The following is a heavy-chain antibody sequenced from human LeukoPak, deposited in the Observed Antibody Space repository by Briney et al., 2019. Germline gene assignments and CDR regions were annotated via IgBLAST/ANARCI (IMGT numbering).Heavy chain of an antibody. Sequence: GGSLRLSCAASGFTFSSYGMHWVRQAPGKGLEWVSFIRYDGSNEYYADSVRGRFTISRDSSKNTLYLQMNSLRAEDTAVYYCAREGPGSTVTTTAFDIWGQGTMVTVSS. CDR3: AREGPGSTVTTTAFDI. CDR2: IRYDGSNE. V-gene: IGHV3-30*02. CDR1: GFTFSSYG. D-gene: IGHD4-17*01. J-gene: IGHJ3*02.